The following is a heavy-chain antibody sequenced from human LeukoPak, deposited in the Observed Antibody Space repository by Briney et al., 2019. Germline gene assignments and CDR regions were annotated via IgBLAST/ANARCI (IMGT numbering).Heavy chain of an antibody. V-gene: IGHV3-23*01. CDR2: ISGSGGST. CDR1: GFTFSSYA. CDR3: AKDLSNYDIKYYYYMDV. Sequence: GGSLRLSCAASGFTFSSYAMSWVRQAPGKGLEWVSAISGSGGSTYYADSVKGRFTISRDNSKNTLYLQMNSLRAEDTAGYYCAKDLSNYDIKYYYYMDVWGKGTTVTVSS. D-gene: IGHD3-3*01. J-gene: IGHJ6*03.